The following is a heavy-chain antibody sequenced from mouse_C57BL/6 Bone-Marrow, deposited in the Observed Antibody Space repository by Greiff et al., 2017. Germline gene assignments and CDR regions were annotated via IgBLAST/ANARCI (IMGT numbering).Heavy chain of an antibody. V-gene: IGHV1-18*01. CDR2: INPNNGGT. CDR1: GYTFTDYY. CDR3: GRNYGSSPYFDV. D-gene: IGHD1-1*01. J-gene: IGHJ1*03. Sequence: EVQLQQSGPELVKPGASVKIPCKASGYTFTDYYMDWVKQSHGQSLEWIGDINPNNGGTIYNQKFKGKATLTVDKSSSTAYMGLRSLTSEDTAVSYCGRNYGSSPYFDVWGTGTTVTVSS.